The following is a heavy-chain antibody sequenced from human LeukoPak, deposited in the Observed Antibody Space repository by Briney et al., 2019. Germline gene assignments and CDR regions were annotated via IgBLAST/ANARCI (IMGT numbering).Heavy chain of an antibody. Sequence: SETLSLTCTVSGGSISSYYWSWIRQPAGKGLEWIGRIYTSGSTNYNPSLKSRVTMSVDTSKNQFSLKLSSVTAADTAVYYCARENFYYHDSSGYWYFDYWGQGTLVTVSS. CDR1: GGSISSYY. J-gene: IGHJ4*02. D-gene: IGHD3-22*01. V-gene: IGHV4-4*07. CDR2: IYTSGST. CDR3: ARENFYYHDSSGYWYFDY.